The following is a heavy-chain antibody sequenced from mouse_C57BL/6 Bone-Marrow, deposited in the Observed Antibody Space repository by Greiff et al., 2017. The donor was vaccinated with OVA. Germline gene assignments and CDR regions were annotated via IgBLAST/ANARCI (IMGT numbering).Heavy chain of an antibody. CDR1: GYTFTSYW. V-gene: IGHV1-55*01. CDR3: ARRGPYLGAMDY. D-gene: IGHD5-1-1*01. CDR2: IYPGSGST. Sequence: VQLQQPGAELVKPGASVKMSCKASGYTFTSYWITWVKQRPGQGLEWIGDIYPGSGSTNYNEKFKSKATLTVDTSSSTAYMQLSSLTSEDSAVYYCARRGPYLGAMDYWGQGTSVTVSS. J-gene: IGHJ4*01.